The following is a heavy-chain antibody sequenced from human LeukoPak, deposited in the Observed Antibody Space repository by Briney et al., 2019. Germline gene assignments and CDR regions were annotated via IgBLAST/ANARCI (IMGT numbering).Heavy chain of an antibody. CDR1: GVSLSTSGVG. CDR3: AHSQVFSYGSFHDAYDI. CDR2: IYWDDDS. V-gene: IGHV2-5*02. Sequence: SGPTLVKPTQTLTLTCSLSGVSLSTSGVGVGWIRQPPGKALEWLALIYWDDDSRYSPSLKSRLTIAKDTSKDQVVLTLTNMDSVDTATYYCAHSQVFSYGSFHDAYDIWGLGMLVTVSS. D-gene: IGHD5-18*01. J-gene: IGHJ3*02.